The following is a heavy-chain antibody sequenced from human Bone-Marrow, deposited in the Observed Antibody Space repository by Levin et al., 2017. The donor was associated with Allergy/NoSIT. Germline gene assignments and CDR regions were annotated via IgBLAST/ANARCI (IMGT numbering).Heavy chain of an antibody. CDR3: ASHPGVAAAFFE. CDR2: IYYSGST. CDR1: GGSITSYY. D-gene: IGHD6-13*01. V-gene: IGHV4-59*01. Sequence: SCTVSGGSITSYYWSWIRQPPGKGLEWIGYIYYSGSTYYNPSLKSRVTISVDTSKNQFSLNLSSVTAADTAVYFCASHPGVAAAFFEWGQGTLVTVSS. J-gene: IGHJ4*02.